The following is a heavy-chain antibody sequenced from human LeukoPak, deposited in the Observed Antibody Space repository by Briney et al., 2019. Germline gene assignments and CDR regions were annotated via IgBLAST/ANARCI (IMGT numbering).Heavy chain of an antibody. CDR2: INHSGST. V-gene: IGHV4-34*01. Sequence: SETLSLTCAVYGGSFSGYYRSWIRQPPGKGLEWIGEINHSGSTNYNPSLKSRVTISVDTSKNQFSLKLSSVTAADTAVYYCARVVSVDTAMVFDYWGQGTLVTASS. CDR3: ARVVSVDTAMVFDY. J-gene: IGHJ4*02. CDR1: GGSFSGYY. D-gene: IGHD5-18*01.